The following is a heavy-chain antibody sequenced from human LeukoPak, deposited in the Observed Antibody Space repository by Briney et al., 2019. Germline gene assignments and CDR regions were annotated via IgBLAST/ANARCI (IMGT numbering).Heavy chain of an antibody. D-gene: IGHD3-22*01. V-gene: IGHV1-2*02. J-gene: IGHJ4*02. CDR3: ARVDLYYDSSGYSQAANDY. Sequence: ASAKVSCKASGYTFIGYYMHWVRQAPGQGLEWMGWINPNSGGTNYAQNFQDRVTMTTDTPTTTAYMELRGLRSDDTAVYYCARVDLYYDSSGYSQAANDYWGQGTLVIVSS. CDR1: GYTFIGYY. CDR2: INPNSGGT.